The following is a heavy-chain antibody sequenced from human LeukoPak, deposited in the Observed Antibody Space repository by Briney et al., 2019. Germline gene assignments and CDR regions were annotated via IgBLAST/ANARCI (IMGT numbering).Heavy chain of an antibody. D-gene: IGHD3-22*01. CDR3: ARTGHYYYDSSSYYASDAFDI. CDR1: GFTFSSYS. J-gene: IGHJ3*02. V-gene: IGHV3-21*01. CDR2: ISSSSSYI. Sequence: GGSLRLSCAASGFTFSSYSMNWVRQAPGKGLEWVSSISSSSSYIYYADSMKGRFTISRDNAKNSLYLQMNSLRAGDTAVYYCARTGHYYYDSSSYYASDAFDIWGQGTMVTVSS.